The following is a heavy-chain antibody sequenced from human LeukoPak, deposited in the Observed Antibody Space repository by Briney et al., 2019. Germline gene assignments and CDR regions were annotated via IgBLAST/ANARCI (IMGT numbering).Heavy chain of an antibody. V-gene: IGHV3-21*01. CDR2: ISSSSSYI. D-gene: IGHD1-26*01. CDR1: GFTFSSYS. Sequence: GGSLRLFCAASGFTFSSYSMNWVRQAPGKGLEWVSSISSSSSYIYYADSVKGRFTISRDNAKNSLYLQMNSLRAEDTAVYYCARGCGTNGSYYYYYYYYMDVWSKGTTVTVSS. CDR3: ARGCGTNGSYYYYYYYYMDV. J-gene: IGHJ6*03.